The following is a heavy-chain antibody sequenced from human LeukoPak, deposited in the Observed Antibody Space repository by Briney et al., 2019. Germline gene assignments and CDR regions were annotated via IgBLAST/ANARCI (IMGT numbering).Heavy chain of an antibody. CDR3: ARGGKRAVAGTRSPQYFQH. J-gene: IGHJ1*01. Sequence: GGSLRLSCALSGFTSSSYGMHWVRQAPGKGLEWVAFIRYDGSNKYYADSVKGRFTISRDNSKNTLYLQMNSLRAEDTAVYYCARGGKRAVAGTRSPQYFQHWGQGTLVTVSS. D-gene: IGHD6-19*01. CDR1: GFTSSSYG. CDR2: IRYDGSNK. V-gene: IGHV3-30*02.